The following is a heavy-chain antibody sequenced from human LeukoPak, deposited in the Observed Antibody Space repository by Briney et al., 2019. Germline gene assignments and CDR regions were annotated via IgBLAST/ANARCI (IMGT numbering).Heavy chain of an antibody. J-gene: IGHJ6*03. Sequence: SVKVSCKASGGTFSSYAISWVRQAPGQGLEWMGGIIPIFGTANYAQKFQGRVTITADKSTSTAYMELSSLRSEDTAVYYCARSELGYNYYYMDVWGKGTTVTISS. CDR3: ARSELGYNYYYMDV. CDR1: GGTFSSYA. V-gene: IGHV1-69*06. D-gene: IGHD3-10*01. CDR2: IIPIFGTA.